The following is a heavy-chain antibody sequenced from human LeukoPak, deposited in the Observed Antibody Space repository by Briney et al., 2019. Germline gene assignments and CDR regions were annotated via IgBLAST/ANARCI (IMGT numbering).Heavy chain of an antibody. CDR2: IWYDGSNK. Sequence: GGSLRLSCAASGFTFSSYGMHWVRQAPGKGPEWVAVIWYDGSNKYYADSVKGRFTISRDNSKNTLYLQMNSLRAEDTAVYYCARDYDSSGSVDYWGQGTLVTVSS. CDR1: GFTFSSYG. D-gene: IGHD3-22*01. CDR3: ARDYDSSGSVDY. J-gene: IGHJ4*02. V-gene: IGHV3-33*01.